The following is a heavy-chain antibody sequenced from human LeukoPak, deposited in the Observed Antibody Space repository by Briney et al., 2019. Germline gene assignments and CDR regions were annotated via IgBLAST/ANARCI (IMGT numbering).Heavy chain of an antibody. Sequence: SVKVSCKASGGAFSSYAISWVRQAPGQGLEWMGGIIPIFGTANYAQKFQGRVTITADESTSTAYMELSSLRSEDTAVYYCAREKYYYYGSGSFSYFDYWGQGTLVTVSS. V-gene: IGHV1-69*13. CDR1: GGAFSSYA. CDR2: IIPIFGTA. J-gene: IGHJ4*02. CDR3: AREKYYYYGSGSFSYFDY. D-gene: IGHD3-10*01.